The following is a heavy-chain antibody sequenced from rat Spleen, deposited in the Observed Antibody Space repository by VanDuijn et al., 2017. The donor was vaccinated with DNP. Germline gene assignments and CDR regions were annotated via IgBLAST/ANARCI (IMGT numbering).Heavy chain of an antibody. D-gene: IGHD1-12*02. J-gene: IGHJ2*01. CDR2: MWIDGDT. CDR1: GFSLTSYS. Sequence: QVQLKDSGPGLVQPSETLSLTCTVSGFSLTSYSVHWVRQHSGKSLEWMGRMWIDGDTSYNSAFISRLTITRDTSRSQVFLKMNSLQIEDTAMYFCVRSDYYDGGVYYGYFDFWGQGVMVTVSS. V-gene: IGHV2S18*01. CDR3: VRSDYYDGGVYYGYFDF.